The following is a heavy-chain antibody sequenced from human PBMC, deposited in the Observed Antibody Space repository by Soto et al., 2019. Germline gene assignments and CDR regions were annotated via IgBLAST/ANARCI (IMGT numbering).Heavy chain of an antibody. CDR1: RDTFSSFG. Sequence: QMQLVQSGAEVKKPGSSVKVSCKASRDTFSSFGLSWVRQAPGQGLEWMGGIIPMLATANYAQKFQGRVTFTAADSTSTAYLDLSSLRSEDTAVYYCARDSGTRVTGFLDPWGQGTLVTVSS. V-gene: IGHV1-69*01. CDR3: ARDSGTRVTGFLDP. CDR2: IIPMLATA. D-gene: IGHD4-4*01. J-gene: IGHJ5*02.